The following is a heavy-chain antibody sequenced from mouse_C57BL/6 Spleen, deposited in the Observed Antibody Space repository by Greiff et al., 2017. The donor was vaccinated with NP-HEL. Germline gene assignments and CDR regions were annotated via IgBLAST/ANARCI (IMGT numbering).Heavy chain of an antibody. D-gene: IGHD1-2*01. CDR3: ARKEDYAYDGGFAY. CDR2: IGSGGST. Sequence: QVQLQQSGPGLVQPSQSLSITCTVSGFSLTSYGVHWVRQSPGKGLEWLGVIGSGGSTDYNAAFISRLSISKDNSKSQVFFKMNSLQADDTAIYYCARKEDYAYDGGFAYWGQGTLVTVSA. V-gene: IGHV2-2*01. J-gene: IGHJ3*01. CDR1: GFSLTSYG.